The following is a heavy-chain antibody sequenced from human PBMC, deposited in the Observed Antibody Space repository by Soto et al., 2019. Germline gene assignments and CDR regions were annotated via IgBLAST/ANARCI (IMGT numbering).Heavy chain of an antibody. D-gene: IGHD3-16*01. CDR1: GFSFNRFV. V-gene: IGHV3-33*01. Sequence: QVQLVESGGVVVQPGRSLRLSCAESGFSFNRFVMHWVRKAPGKGLEWVATIWYDENNNKYVDSVNGRFTISRDNSRRTLSLQRNSLRAEDTAVYYCARGSRAWGRFDNWCQGTLVTVSA. J-gene: IGHJ4*02. CDR2: IWYDENNN. CDR3: ARGSRAWGRFDN.